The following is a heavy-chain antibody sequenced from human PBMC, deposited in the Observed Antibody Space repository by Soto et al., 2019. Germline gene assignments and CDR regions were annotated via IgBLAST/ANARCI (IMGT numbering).Heavy chain of an antibody. Sequence: PGESLKISCKGSGYSFTSYWISWVRQMPGKGLEWMGRIDPSDSYTNYSPSFQGHVTISADKSISTAYLQWSSLKASDTAMYYCASPLFSGPEYYYYYGMDVWGQGTTVTVSS. J-gene: IGHJ6*02. D-gene: IGHD3-10*01. V-gene: IGHV5-10-1*01. CDR1: GYSFTSYW. CDR2: IDPSDSYT. CDR3: ASPLFSGPEYYYYYGMDV.